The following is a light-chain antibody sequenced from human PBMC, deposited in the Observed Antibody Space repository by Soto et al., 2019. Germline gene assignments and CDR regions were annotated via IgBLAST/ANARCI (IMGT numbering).Light chain of an antibody. CDR3: QQYNKWPPT. Sequence: EIVLTQSPGTLSLSPGERATLSCRASQSVSYYLAWYQQKPGQAPRLLIYDASSRATGVPDRFSGSGSGTEFTLTISSLQSEDFAVYYCQQYNKWPPTFGQGTKVDTK. CDR2: DAS. J-gene: IGKJ1*01. CDR1: QSVSYY. V-gene: IGKV3D-15*01.